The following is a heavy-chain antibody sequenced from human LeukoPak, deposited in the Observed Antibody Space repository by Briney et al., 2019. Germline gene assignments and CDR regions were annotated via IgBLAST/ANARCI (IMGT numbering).Heavy chain of an antibody. J-gene: IGHJ4*02. CDR1: GFTLHNG. CDR2: VWYDGSHE. D-gene: IGHD3-10*01. Sequence: GGSLRLSCAASGFTLHNGMHWVRQAPGKGLEWVALVWYDGSHEFYADSVKGRFTISRDNSKNTLYLQMNSLRAEDTAVYYCARDRVYYGSGSYLFNWGQGTLVTVSS. CDR3: ARDRVYYGSGSYLFN. V-gene: IGHV3-33*01.